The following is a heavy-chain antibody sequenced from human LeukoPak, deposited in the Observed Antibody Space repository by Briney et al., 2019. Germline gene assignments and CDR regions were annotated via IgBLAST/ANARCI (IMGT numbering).Heavy chain of an antibody. CDR3: ARDSGRRPIDY. CDR2: IWYDGSNK. Sequence: GGSLRLSCAASGFTFSSYGMHWVRQAPGKGLEWVAVIWYDGSNKYYADSVKGRFTISRDNSKNTLYLQMNSLRAEDTAVYYCARDSGRRPIDYWGQGTLVTVSS. CDR1: GFTFSSYG. V-gene: IGHV3-33*01. J-gene: IGHJ4*02.